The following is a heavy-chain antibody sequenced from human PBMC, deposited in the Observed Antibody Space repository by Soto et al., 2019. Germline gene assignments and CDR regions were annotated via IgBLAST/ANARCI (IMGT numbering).Heavy chain of an antibody. J-gene: IGHJ6*02. V-gene: IGHV3-23*01. D-gene: IGHD3-10*01. CDR1: GFTFSSYA. CDR2: ISGSGGST. Sequence: GGSLRLSCAASGFTFSSYAMSWVRQAPGKGLEWVSAISGSGGSTYYADSVKGRFTISRDNSKNTLYLQMNSLRAEDTAVYYCARVRRRDKYGSGPPFYGMDVWGQGTTVTVSS. CDR3: ARVRRRDKYGSGPPFYGMDV.